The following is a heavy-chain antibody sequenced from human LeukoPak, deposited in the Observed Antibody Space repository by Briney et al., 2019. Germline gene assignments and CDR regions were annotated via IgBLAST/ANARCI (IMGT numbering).Heavy chain of an antibody. D-gene: IGHD3-22*01. Sequence: ASVKVSCKVSGYTLTELSMHWVRQAPGKGLEWMGGFDPEDGETIYAQKFQGRVTMTRDTSTSTVYMELSSLRSEDTAVYYCARGSYYDSSGYRSDFDYWGQGTLVTVSS. CDR1: GYTLTELS. J-gene: IGHJ4*02. V-gene: IGHV1-24*01. CDR2: FDPEDGET. CDR3: ARGSYYDSSGYRSDFDY.